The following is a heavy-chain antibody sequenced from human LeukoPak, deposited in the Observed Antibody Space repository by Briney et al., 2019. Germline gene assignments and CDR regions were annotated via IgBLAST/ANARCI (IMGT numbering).Heavy chain of an antibody. Sequence: SETLSLTCTVSGGSISSHYWSWIRQPPGKGLEWIGYTHYSGTTSYNPSLKSRVTISVDTSKNQFSLKVTSVTAADTAVYYCARDGVHQGGYYSYYMDVWGKGTTVTVSS. CDR1: GGSISSHY. V-gene: IGHV4-59*11. J-gene: IGHJ6*03. D-gene: IGHD2-8*01. CDR3: ARDGVHQGGYYSYYMDV. CDR2: THYSGTT.